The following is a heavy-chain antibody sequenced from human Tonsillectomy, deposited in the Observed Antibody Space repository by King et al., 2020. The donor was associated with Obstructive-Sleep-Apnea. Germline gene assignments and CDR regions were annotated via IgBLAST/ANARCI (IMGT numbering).Heavy chain of an antibody. Sequence: VQLQQWGAGLLKPSETLALTCAVYGGSFSGYYWSWIRQPPGKGLEWIGEINQSGTTNYNPYLKSRVTISVETSKKQFSLKLSSVTAADTAVYYCAEEGAMLNAFDIWGQGTVVSVST. D-gene: IGHD3-16*01. J-gene: IGHJ3*02. V-gene: IGHV4-34*01. CDR3: AEEGAMLNAFDI. CDR2: INQSGTT. CDR1: GGSFSGYY.